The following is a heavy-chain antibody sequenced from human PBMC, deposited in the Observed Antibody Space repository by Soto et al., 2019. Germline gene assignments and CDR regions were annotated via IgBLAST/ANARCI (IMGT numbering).Heavy chain of an antibody. J-gene: IGHJ6*02. CDR3: ARGYCSSTSCYAHAVSRSGMEV. D-gene: IGHD2-2*01. CDR2: IYYSGST. CDR1: GGSISSYY. V-gene: IGHV4-59*01. Sequence: SETLSLTCTVSGGSISSYYRSWIRQPPGKGLEWIGYIYYSGSTNYNPSLKSRVTISVDTSKNQFSLKLSSVTAADTAVYYCARGYCSSTSCYAHAVSRSGMEVWGQGTTVTVSS.